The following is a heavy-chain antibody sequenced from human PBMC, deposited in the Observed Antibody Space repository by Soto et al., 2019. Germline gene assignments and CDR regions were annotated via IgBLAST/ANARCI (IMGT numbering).Heavy chain of an antibody. J-gene: IGHJ4*02. CDR2: INHSGTT. CDR1: GGSFSGYY. CDR3: AIEYSSSASCFGY. D-gene: IGHD6-6*01. V-gene: IGHV4-34*01. Sequence: SETLSLTCAVYGGSFSGYYWSWIRQPPGKGLEWIGEINHSGTTNYKPYLKSRVTISVDTSKNQFSLKLSSVTAADSAVYYCAIEYSSSASCFGYWGQGTLVTVSS.